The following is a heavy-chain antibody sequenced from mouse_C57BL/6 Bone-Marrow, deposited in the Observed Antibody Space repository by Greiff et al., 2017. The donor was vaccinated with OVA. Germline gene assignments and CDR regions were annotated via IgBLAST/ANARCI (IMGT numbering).Heavy chain of an antibody. Sequence: EVHLVETGGGLVQPGGSRGLSCEGSGFTFSGFWMSWVRQTPGKTLEWIGDINSDGSAINYAPSIKDRFTIFRDNDKSTLYLQMSNVRSEDKATDFCMRYGNYWYFDVWGTGTTVTVSS. D-gene: IGHD2-1*01. CDR3: MRYGNYWYFDV. V-gene: IGHV11-2*01. CDR1: GFTFSGFW. J-gene: IGHJ1*03. CDR2: INSDGSAI.